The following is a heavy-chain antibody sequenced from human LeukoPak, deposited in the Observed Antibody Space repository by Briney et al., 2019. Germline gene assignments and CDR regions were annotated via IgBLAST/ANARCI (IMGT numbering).Heavy chain of an antibody. J-gene: IGHJ5*02. D-gene: IGHD3-10*01. V-gene: IGHV4-59*01. CDR3: AQDGYGSGSYGWFDP. CDR2: IYSGST. Sequence: SETLSLTCTVSGASITSSYRSWIRQTPGKGLEWIGNIYSGSTNYNPSFESRVTVSLDTSKNQFSLRLTSVTAADTALYYCAQDGYGSGSYGWFDPWGQGTLVTVSS. CDR1: GASITSSY.